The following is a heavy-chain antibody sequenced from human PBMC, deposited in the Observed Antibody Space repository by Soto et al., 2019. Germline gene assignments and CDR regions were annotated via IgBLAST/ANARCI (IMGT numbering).Heavy chain of an antibody. CDR3: AKDSSSRPNNCFDP. D-gene: IGHD6-13*01. CDR1: GFTFDDYA. V-gene: IGHV3-9*01. CDR2: ISWNSGSI. Sequence: EVQLVESGGGLVQPGRSLRLSCAASGFTFDDYAMHWVRQAPGKGLEWVSGISWNSGSIGYADSVKGRFTISRDNAKNSLYLQMNSLRAEDTALYYCAKDSSSRPNNCFDPWGQGTLVTVSS. J-gene: IGHJ5*02.